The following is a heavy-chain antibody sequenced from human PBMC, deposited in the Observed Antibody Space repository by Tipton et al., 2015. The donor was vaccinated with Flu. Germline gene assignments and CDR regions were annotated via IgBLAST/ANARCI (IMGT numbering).Heavy chain of an antibody. J-gene: IGHJ4*02. CDR1: GFTLSSYW. V-gene: IGHV3-7*01. D-gene: IGHD1-14*01. CDR3: ARAIGGNHSY. CDR2: IKQDGSEK. Sequence: SLRLSCAASGFTLSSYWMSWVRQAPGKGLEWVANIKQDGSEKYYVDSVKGRFTISRDNAKNSVYLQMNSLRAEDTAVYYCARAIGGNHSYWGQGTLVTVSS.